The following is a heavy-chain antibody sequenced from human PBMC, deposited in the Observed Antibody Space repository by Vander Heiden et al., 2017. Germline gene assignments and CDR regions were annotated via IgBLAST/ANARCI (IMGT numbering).Heavy chain of an antibody. CDR2: IKSKIDGGTT. Sequence: EVKLVESGGGLVKPGGSLRVSCGASGFTVSNAWMNWVRQAPGKGLEWVGHIKSKIDGGTTDYAAPVKGRFTISRDDSKNTLYLQVNSLKTEDTAVYYCTSRGYSGYDSYWGQGTLVTVSS. J-gene: IGHJ4*02. D-gene: IGHD5-12*01. CDR1: GFTVSNAW. CDR3: TSRGYSGYDSY. V-gene: IGHV3-15*07.